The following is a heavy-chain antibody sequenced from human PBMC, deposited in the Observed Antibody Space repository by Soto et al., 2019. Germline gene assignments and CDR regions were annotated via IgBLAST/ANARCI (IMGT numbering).Heavy chain of an antibody. J-gene: IGHJ6*02. V-gene: IGHV1-18*01. CDR2: ISAYNGNT. CDR1: GYTFTSYG. Sequence: ASVKVSCKASGYTFTSYGISLVRQAPGQGLEWMGWISAYNGNTNYAQKLQGRVTMTTDTSTSTAYMELRSLRPDDTAVYYCARDTGYCSGGSCYWYYYGMDVWGQGTTVTVSS. CDR3: ARDTGYCSGGSCYWYYYGMDV. D-gene: IGHD2-15*01.